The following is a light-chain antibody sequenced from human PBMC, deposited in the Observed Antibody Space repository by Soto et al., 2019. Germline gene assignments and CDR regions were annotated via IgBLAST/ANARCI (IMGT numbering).Light chain of an antibody. CDR1: QSVSSSY. CDR2: GAS. J-gene: IGKJ5*01. V-gene: IGKV3-20*01. CDR3: QQHGSSPPIN. Sequence: EVVSAQSSVTICLYTVAIATLSCSARQSVSSSYLAWYQQKPGQAPRLLIYGASSRATSIPDRFSGSGSGTDFTLTISRLEPEDFAVYYCQQHGSSPPINCGKGTRRAIK.